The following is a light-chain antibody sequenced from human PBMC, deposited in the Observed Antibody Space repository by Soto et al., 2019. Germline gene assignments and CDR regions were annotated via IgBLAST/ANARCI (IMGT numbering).Light chain of an antibody. CDR3: QQYNRWPSRT. CDR1: QSVSNN. J-gene: IGKJ2*01. V-gene: IGKV3-15*01. Sequence: EILMTQSPATLSVSPGERATLSCRASQSVSNNLAWYQQRPGQTPRLLIYGASTRATGTPSRFSGSGSGTQFTLTISGLQSEDFGVYYCQQYNRWPSRTFGQGTKLEI. CDR2: GAS.